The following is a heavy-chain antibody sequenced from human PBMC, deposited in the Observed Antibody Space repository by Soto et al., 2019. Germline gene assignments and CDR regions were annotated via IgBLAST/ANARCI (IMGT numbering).Heavy chain of an antibody. V-gene: IGHV4-30-2*01. Sequence: SETLSLTCAVSGGSISSGGYSWSWIRQPLGKGLEWIGYIYHSGSTYYNPSLKSRVTISVDRSKNQFSLKLSSVTAADTAVYYCARGLSRYSYGFSFWFDPWGQGTLVTVSS. CDR1: GGSISSGGYS. CDR2: IYHSGST. CDR3: ARGLSRYSYGFSFWFDP. D-gene: IGHD5-18*01. J-gene: IGHJ5*02.